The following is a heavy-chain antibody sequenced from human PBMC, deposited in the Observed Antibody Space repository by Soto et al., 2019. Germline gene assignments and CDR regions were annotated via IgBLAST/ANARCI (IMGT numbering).Heavy chain of an antibody. CDR3: ARDHPNDYGDYAYFDY. CDR2: IIPIFGTA. J-gene: IGHJ4*02. D-gene: IGHD4-17*01. CDR1: GVTFSSYA. Sequence: SVKVSCKASGVTFSSYAISWVRQAPGQGLEWMGGIIPIFGTANYAQKFQGRVTITADESTSTAYMELSSLRSEDTAVYYCARDHPNDYGDYAYFDYWGQGTLVTVSS. V-gene: IGHV1-69*13.